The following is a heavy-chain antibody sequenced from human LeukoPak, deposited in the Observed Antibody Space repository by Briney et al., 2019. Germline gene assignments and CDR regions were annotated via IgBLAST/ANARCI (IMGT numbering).Heavy chain of an antibody. V-gene: IGHV4-31*03. CDR3: AREDYDKMTDI. D-gene: IGHD3-22*01. CDR2: IYYSGST. CDR1: GGSISSGGYY. J-gene: IGHJ3*02. Sequence: SETLSLTCTVSGGSISSGGYYWSWIRQHPGKGLEWIGYIYYSGSTYYNLSLKSRVTISVDTSKNQFSLKLSSVTAADTAVYYCAREDYDKMTDIWGQGTMVTVSS.